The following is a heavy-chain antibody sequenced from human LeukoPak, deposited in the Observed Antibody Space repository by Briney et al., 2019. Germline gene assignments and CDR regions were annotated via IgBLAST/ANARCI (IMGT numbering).Heavy chain of an antibody. D-gene: IGHD1-26*01. Sequence: PSETLSLTCTVSGGSISSYYWSWIRQPPGKGLEWIGYIYYSGSTNYNPSLKSRLSISVDTSKNQFSLKLTSVTAADTAVYYCARGVGAKAAFDIWGQGTMVTVSS. CDR3: ARGVGAKAAFDI. J-gene: IGHJ3*02. V-gene: IGHV4-59*01. CDR2: IYYSGST. CDR1: GGSISSYY.